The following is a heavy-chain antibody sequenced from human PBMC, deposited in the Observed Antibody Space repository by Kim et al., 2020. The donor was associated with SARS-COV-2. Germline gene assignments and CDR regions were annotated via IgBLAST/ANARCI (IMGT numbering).Heavy chain of an antibody. CDR3: AGWETTKRTLLDS. J-gene: IGHJ4*02. CDR1: GFSFTNYG. Sequence: ASVKVSCKASGFSFTNYGISWVRLAAGQGLEWLGWTSPSSGNTKYAQKVRDRVTLTTDTSTKTVYLDLRGLTSDDTGVYFCAGWETTKRTLLDSWGQGTQLTVSS. D-gene: IGHD1-1*01. CDR2: TSPSSGNT. V-gene: IGHV1-18*01.